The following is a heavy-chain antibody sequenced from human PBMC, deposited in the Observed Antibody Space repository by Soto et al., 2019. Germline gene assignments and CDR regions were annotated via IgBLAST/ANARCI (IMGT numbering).Heavy chain of an antibody. D-gene: IGHD5-18*01. CDR3: ARVSADTAMVLGYFDY. V-gene: IGHV4-31*03. CDR2: IYYSGST. Sequence: SETLSLTCTVSGGSISSGGYYWSWIRQHPGKGLEWIGYIYYSGSTYYNPSLKSRVTISVDTSKNQFSLKLSSVTAADTAVYYCARVSADTAMVLGYFDYWGQGTLVTVSS. J-gene: IGHJ4*02. CDR1: GGSISSGGYY.